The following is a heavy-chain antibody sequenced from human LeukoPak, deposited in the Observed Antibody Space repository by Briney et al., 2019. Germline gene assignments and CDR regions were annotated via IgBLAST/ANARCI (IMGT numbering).Heavy chain of an antibody. CDR3: ARGSSSWSHYYYYYYMDV. CDR1: GGSFSGYY. CDR2: INHSGST. V-gene: IGHV4-34*01. D-gene: IGHD6-13*01. Sequence: SETLSLTCAVSGGSFSGYYWSWIRQPPGKGLEWIGEINHSGSTNYNLSLKSRVTISVDTSKNQFSLKLSSVTAADTAVYYCARGSSSWSHYYYYYYMDVWGKGTTVTVSS. J-gene: IGHJ6*03.